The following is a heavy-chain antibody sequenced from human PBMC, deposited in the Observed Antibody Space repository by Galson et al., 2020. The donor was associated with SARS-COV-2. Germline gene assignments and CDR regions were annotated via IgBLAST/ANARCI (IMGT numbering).Heavy chain of an antibody. CDR3: AHEPRATTCYSS. CDR1: GFSLTTSGVG. J-gene: IGHJ5*02. CDR2: IYADDDK. D-gene: IGHD2-2*01. Sequence: KMSGPTLVKPTQTLTLTCTFSGFSLTTSGVGVGWIRQSPGKALEWLALIYADDDKLYSPSLESRLTINKDTAKNEVVLTISNVDPVDTATYYCAHEPRATTCYSSWGQGTLVTVSS. V-gene: IGHV2-5*02.